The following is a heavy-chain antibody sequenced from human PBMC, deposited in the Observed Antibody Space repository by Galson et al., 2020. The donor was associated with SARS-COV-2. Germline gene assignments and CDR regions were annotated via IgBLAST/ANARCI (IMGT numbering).Heavy chain of an antibody. J-gene: IGHJ6*02. CDR2: FDPEAGET. CDR3: ATARYGSGSSPGGYYYYGMDV. D-gene: IGHD3-10*01. CDR1: GYTLTELS. V-gene: IGHV1-24*01. Sequence: ASVKVSCKVSGYTLTELSMHWVRQAPGKGLEWMGGFDPEAGETIYAQKFQGRVTMTEDTSTDTAYMELSSLRSEDTAVYYCATARYGSGSSPGGYYYYGMDVWGQGTTVTVSS.